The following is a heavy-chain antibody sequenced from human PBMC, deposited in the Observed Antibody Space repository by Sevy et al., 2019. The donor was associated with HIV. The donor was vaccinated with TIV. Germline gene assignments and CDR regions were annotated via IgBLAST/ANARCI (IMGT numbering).Heavy chain of an antibody. CDR2: INHSGST. CDR1: GGSFSGYY. V-gene: IGHV4-34*01. Sequence: SDALSLTFAVYGGSFSGYYWSWIRQPPGKGLEWIGEINHSGSTNYNPSLKSRVTISVDTSKNQFSVKLGSVTAADTAVYYCARGESSSSPDVVTAISWFAPWGQGTLVTVSS. J-gene: IGHJ5*02. D-gene: IGHD2-21*02. CDR3: ARGESSSSPDVVTAISWFAP.